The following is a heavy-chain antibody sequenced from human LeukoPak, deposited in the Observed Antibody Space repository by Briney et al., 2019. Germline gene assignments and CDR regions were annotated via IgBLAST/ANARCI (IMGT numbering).Heavy chain of an antibody. J-gene: IGHJ4*02. CDR1: GFTFSSYA. D-gene: IGHD4-11*01. V-gene: IGHV3-23*01. CDR2: ISGSGGST. CDR3: ARCPLYLTVPHLFDY. Sequence: GGSLRLSCAASGFTFSSYATSWVRQAPGKGLEWVSAISGSGGSTYYADSVKGRFTISRDHSKNPLYLQTNSLSAEDPAVYYCARCPLYLTVPHLFDYWGQGTLVTVSS.